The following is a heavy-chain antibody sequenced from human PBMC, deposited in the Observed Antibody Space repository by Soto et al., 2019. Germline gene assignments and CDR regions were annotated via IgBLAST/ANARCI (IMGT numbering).Heavy chain of an antibody. CDR1: GGSISSEYFH. CDR3: AREDDGGDRDYYGLDV. J-gene: IGHJ6*02. Sequence: QVQLQQSGPGLVEPSQTLSLTCAVSGGSISSEYFHWTWIRQSPGKGLEWIGYIHYTGSISYNPSSKSRLTMAVDTTKNQFSLQLTSVSAADTAVYFCAREDDGGDRDYYGLDVWGQGTTVTVSS. CDR2: IHYTGSI. D-gene: IGHD2-21*02. V-gene: IGHV4-30-4*08.